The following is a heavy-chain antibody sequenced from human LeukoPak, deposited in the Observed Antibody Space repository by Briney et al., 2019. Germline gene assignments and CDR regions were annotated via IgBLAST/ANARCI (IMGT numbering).Heavy chain of an antibody. J-gene: IGHJ4*02. V-gene: IGHV1-2*02. CDR2: NNPNSGGT. Sequence: ASVKVSCKASGYTFTAYYMHWVRQAPGQGLEWMGWNNPNSGGTNYAQKFQGRVTMTRDTSISTAYMELSRLRSDDTAVYYCASLAAAGTDLFDYWGQGTLVSVSS. CDR1: GYTFTAYY. CDR3: ASLAAAGTDLFDY. D-gene: IGHD6-13*01.